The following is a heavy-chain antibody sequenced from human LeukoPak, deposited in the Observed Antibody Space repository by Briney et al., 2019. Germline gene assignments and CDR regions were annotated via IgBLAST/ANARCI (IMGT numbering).Heavy chain of an antibody. V-gene: IGHV3-30*18. CDR1: GFTFSSYG. Sequence: GGSLRLSCAASGFTFSSYGMHWVRQAPGKGLEWVAVISYDGSNKYYADSVKGRFTISRDNSKNTLYLQMNSLRAEDTAVYYCAKSGFSCSGDCYPGIFGIWGQGTMVTVSS. CDR2: ISYDGSNK. CDR3: AKSGFSCSGDCYPGIFGI. D-gene: IGHD2-21*02. J-gene: IGHJ3*02.